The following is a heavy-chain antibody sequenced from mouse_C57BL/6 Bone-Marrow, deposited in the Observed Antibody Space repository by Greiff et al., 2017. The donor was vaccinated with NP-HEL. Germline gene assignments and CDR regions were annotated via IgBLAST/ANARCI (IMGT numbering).Heavy chain of an antibody. V-gene: IGHV5-12*01. CDR2: ISNGGGST. D-gene: IGHD1-1*01. Sequence: EVKVVESGGGLVQPGGSLKLSCAASGFTFSDYYMYWVRQTPEKRLEWVAYISNGGGSTYYPDTVKGRFTISRDNAKNTLYLQMSRLKSEDTAMYYCASRGGSSYDYYAMDYWGQGTSVTVSS. CDR3: ASRGGSSYDYYAMDY. J-gene: IGHJ4*01. CDR1: GFTFSDYY.